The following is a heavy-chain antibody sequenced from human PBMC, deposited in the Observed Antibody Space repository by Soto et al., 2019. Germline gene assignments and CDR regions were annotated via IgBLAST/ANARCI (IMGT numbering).Heavy chain of an antibody. Sequence: GASVKVSCKASGYTFTGYYMHWVRQAPGQGLEWMGWINPNSGGTNYAQKFQGRVTMTRDTSISTAYMELSRLRSDDTAVYYCARDGHPLSSSGCIKGYYYYGMDVWGQGTTVTVSS. J-gene: IGHJ6*02. CDR3: ARDGHPLSSSGCIKGYYYYGMDV. V-gene: IGHV1-2*02. CDR2: INPNSGGT. CDR1: GYTFTGYY. D-gene: IGHD3-22*01.